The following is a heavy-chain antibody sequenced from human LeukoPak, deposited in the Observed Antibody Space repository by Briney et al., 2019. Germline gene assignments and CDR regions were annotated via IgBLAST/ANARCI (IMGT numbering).Heavy chain of an antibody. CDR1: GGSISSGSYY. Sequence: SVTLSLTCTVSGGSISSGSYYWSWIRQPAGKGLEWIGHIYTSGSTSYNPSLQSRVTISVDTSNHEFSLKLTSVTAADTAVYYCARAGGSVGWYGTIDSWGQGTLVTVSS. D-gene: IGHD6-19*01. CDR2: IYTSGST. J-gene: IGHJ4*02. CDR3: ARAGGSVGWYGTIDS. V-gene: IGHV4-61*09.